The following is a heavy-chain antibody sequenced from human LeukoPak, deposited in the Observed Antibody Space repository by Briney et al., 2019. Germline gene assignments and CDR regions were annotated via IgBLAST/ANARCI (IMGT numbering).Heavy chain of an antibody. V-gene: IGHV3-30*02. CDR3: AKDMGYGDYANAFDI. CDR2: IRYDGSKK. D-gene: IGHD4-17*01. J-gene: IGHJ3*02. Sequence: PGGSLRLSCAASGFIFSSYGMHWVRQAPGKGLEWVAFIRYDGSKKYYADSVKGRFTISRDNSKNTLYLQMNSLRAEDTALYYCAKDMGYGDYANAFDIWGQGTMVTVSS. CDR1: GFIFSSYG.